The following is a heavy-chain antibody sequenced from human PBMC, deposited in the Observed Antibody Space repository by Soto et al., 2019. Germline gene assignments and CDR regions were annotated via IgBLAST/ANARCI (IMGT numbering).Heavy chain of an antibody. CDR3: ARGRKPRVYFDY. CDR2: INHSGST. V-gene: IGHV4-34*01. CDR1: GGSFSGYY. Sequence: SETLSLTCAVYGGSFSGYYWSWIRQPPGKGLEWIGEINHSGSTNYNPSLKSRVTISVDTSKNQFSLKLSSVTAADTAVYYCARGRKPRVYFDYWGQGTLVTVSS. J-gene: IGHJ4*02.